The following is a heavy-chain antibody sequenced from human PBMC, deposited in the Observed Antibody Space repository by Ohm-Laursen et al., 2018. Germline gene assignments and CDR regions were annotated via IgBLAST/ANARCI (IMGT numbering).Heavy chain of an antibody. J-gene: IGHJ2*01. CDR2: ISGSGGST. D-gene: IGHD5-18*01. Sequence: GSLRLSCSASGFTFSSYAMSWVRQAPGKGLEWVSAISGSGGSTYYADSVKGRFTISRDNSKNTLYLQMNSLRAEDTAVYYCAKGYSYGPNWYFDLWGRGTLVTVSS. CDR1: GFTFSSYA. V-gene: IGHV3-23*01. CDR3: AKGYSYGPNWYFDL.